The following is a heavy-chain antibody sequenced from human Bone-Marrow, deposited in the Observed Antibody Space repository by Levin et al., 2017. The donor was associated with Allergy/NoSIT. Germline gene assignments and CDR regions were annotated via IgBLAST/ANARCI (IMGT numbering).Heavy chain of an antibody. J-gene: IGHJ6*02. V-gene: IGHV3-30*18. CDR1: GFTFSNYG. D-gene: IGHD5-24*01. CDR3: AKEWLQDTINYGLDV. CDR2: IARGGSND. Sequence: RSGGSLRLSCAASGFTFSNYGMHWLRQAPGKGLDWVAVIARGGSNDYYADSVKGRFTISRDNSKNTLYLQMNSLRDEDTAVYYCAKEWLQDTINYGLDVWGQGTAVTVSS.